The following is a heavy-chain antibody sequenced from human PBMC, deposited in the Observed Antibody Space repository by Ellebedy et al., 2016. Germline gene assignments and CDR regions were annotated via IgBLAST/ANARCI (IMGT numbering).Heavy chain of an antibody. D-gene: IGHD3-10*01. CDR2: ISSTGGNT. CDR1: GFTFGSYA. Sequence: GGSLRLSCAASGFTFGSYAMSWVRQAPGKGLEWVSLISSTGGNTYYTESVKGRFTISRDNSKNTVYLQMSSLRAEDAAVYYCARFAGYYYGMDVWGQGTTVTVSS. J-gene: IGHJ6*02. V-gene: IGHV3-23*01. CDR3: ARFAGYYYGMDV.